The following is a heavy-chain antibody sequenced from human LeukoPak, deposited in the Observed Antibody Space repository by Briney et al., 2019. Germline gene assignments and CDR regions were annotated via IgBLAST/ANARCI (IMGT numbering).Heavy chain of an antibody. CDR2: ISSSGSTI. D-gene: IGHD6-13*01. V-gene: IGHV3-11*04. CDR3: WGIAALPHYQHSYQFYAFDI. J-gene: IGHJ3*02. Sequence: GGSLRLPCAASGFTFSDYYMSWIRQAPGKGLEWVSYISSSGSTIYYADSVKGRFTISRDNAKNSLYLQMNSLRAEDTAVYYCWGIAALPHYQHSYQFYAFDIWGQGTMVTVSS. CDR1: GFTFSDYY.